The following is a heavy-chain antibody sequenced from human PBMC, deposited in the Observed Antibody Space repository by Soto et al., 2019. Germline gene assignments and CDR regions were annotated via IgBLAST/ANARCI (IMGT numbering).Heavy chain of an antibody. CDR1: GFSIRKYW. J-gene: IGHJ1*01. V-gene: IGHV3-74*01. Sequence: EVQLVESGGGLVQPGEALRLACAASGFSIRKYWMHWVRQAPGKGPVWVSYISGDGTTTDYAGSVKGRFTISRDNAKNTRFLQMDSLRVEDTAIYFCAIQDCTNDVCLEAAGTGGGALEDWGRGAQVTVSS. CDR3: AIQDCTNDVCLEAAGTGGGALED. D-gene: IGHD2-8*01. CDR2: ISGDGTTT.